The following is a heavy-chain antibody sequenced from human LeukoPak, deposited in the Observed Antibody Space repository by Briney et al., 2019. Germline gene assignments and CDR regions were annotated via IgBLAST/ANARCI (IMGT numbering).Heavy chain of an antibody. V-gene: IGHV4-4*07. CDR1: GGSFSNHF. Sequence: SETLSLTCSVSGGSFSNHFWSWVRQPAGKGREWIGRIYPSGNTNYNPSLKSRDTLSVDTSKPQTYLSLSSVTAADTAVYYCAREDSGNYYNFYYFYMDVWGKGTTVTISS. CDR3: AREDSGNYYNFYYFYMDV. CDR2: IYPSGNT. D-gene: IGHD3-10*01. J-gene: IGHJ6*03.